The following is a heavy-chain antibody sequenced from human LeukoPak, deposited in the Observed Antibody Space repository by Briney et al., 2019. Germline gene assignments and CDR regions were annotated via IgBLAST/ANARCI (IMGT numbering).Heavy chain of an antibody. D-gene: IGHD1-26*01. CDR1: GGSFSGYY. CDR2: INHSGST. J-gene: IGHJ4*02. CDR3: ARGQLLFPFEY. V-gene: IGHV4-34*01. Sequence: NPSETLSLTCAVYGGSFSGYYWSWIRQPPGKGLEWIGEINHSGSTNYNPSLKSRVTISVGTSKNQFSLKLSSVTAADTAVYYCARGQLLFPFEYWGQGTLVTVSS.